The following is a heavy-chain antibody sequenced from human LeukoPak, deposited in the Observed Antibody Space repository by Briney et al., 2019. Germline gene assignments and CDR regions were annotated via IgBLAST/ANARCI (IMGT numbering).Heavy chain of an antibody. V-gene: IGHV3-23*01. CDR3: VPEGFDI. CDR2: ISGSGGSA. Sequence: PGGSLRLSCAVSGFTFSRFAMNWVRQAPGQGLEWISIISGSGGSAYYADSVKGRFIISRDNFKNTVNLEMSSLRAEDTAVYYCVPEGFDIWGQETMVTVSS. CDR1: GFTFSRFA. J-gene: IGHJ3*02.